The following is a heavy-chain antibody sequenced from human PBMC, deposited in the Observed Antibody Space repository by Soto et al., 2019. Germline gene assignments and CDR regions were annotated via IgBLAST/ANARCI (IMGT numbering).Heavy chain of an antibody. CDR3: AKSLDGVPVQEFDP. D-gene: IGHD3-3*01. CDR2: IAYDGSSK. J-gene: IGHJ5*02. CDR1: GFTFENFG. Sequence: QVQLVESGGGVVQPGMSLRLSCAASGFTFENFGMHWVRQAPGKGLEWVAVIAYDGSSKYYADSVKGRFTISRDNSNNTLYLQMNSLRVEDTAVYYCAKSLDGVPVQEFDPGGQGTLVTVSS. V-gene: IGHV3-30*18.